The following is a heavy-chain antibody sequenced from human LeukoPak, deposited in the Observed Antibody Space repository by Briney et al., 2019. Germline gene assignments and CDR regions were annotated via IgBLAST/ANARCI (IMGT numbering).Heavy chain of an antibody. Sequence: SETLSLTCTVSGGSISSSSYYWGWIRQPPGKGLEWIGSIYYSGSTYYNPSLKSRVTISVDTSKNQFSLKLSSVTAADTAVYYCARLEVYYDFWGGYPYYFDYWGQGTLVTVSS. D-gene: IGHD3-3*01. CDR1: GGSISSSSYY. V-gene: IGHV4-39*01. CDR2: IYYSGST. CDR3: ARLEVYYDFWGGYPYYFDY. J-gene: IGHJ4*02.